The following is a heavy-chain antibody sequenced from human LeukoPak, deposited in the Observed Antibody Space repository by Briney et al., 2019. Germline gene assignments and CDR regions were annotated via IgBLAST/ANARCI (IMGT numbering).Heavy chain of an antibody. Sequence: TLSLTCTVSGGSISSGGYYWSWIRQHPGKGLEWIGYIYYSGSTYYNPSLKSRVTISVDTSKNQFSLKLSSVTAADTAVYYCARYGGDSSGWYRNRYYFDYWGQGTLVTVSS. D-gene: IGHD6-19*01. CDR2: IYYSGST. V-gene: IGHV4-31*03. CDR1: GGSISSGGYY. J-gene: IGHJ4*02. CDR3: ARYGGDSSGWYRNRYYFDY.